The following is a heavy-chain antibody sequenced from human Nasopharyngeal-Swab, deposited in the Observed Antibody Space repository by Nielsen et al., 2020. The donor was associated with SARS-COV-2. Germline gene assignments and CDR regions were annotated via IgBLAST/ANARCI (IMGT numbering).Heavy chain of an antibody. D-gene: IGHD3-10*01. J-gene: IGHJ5*02. CDR3: ARHLSDVDSPMVPWFDL. Sequence: SETLSLTCAISGDSVTSYYWGWIRQPPGKGLEWIGSMYHSGHTYHNLSLKSRVTISVDTSKNQVSLNLTSVTAADTAVYYCARHLSDVDSPMVPWFDLWGQGTLVTVSS. V-gene: IGHV4-38-2*01. CDR2: MYHSGHT. CDR1: GDSVTSYY.